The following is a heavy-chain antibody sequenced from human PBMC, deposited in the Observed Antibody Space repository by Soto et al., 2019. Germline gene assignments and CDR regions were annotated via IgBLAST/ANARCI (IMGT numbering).Heavy chain of an antibody. D-gene: IGHD5-12*01. CDR3: ARGDGGYGLYYFDY. J-gene: IGHJ4*02. Sequence: PSETLSLTCTVSGGSISSGDYYWSWIRQPPGKGLEWIGYIYYSGSTDYNPSLKSRVTISVDTSKNQFSLKLSSVTAADTAVYYCARGDGGYGLYYFDYWGQGTLVTVSS. V-gene: IGHV4-30-4*01. CDR1: GGSISSGDYY. CDR2: IYYSGST.